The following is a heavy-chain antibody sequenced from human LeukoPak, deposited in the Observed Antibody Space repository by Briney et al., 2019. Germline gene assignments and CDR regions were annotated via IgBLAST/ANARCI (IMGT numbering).Heavy chain of an antibody. CDR3: ARESHRDIVVVVADIWLDP. Sequence: ASVKVSCKASGYTFTGYYMHWVRQAPGQGLEWMGWINPNSGGTNYAQKFQGRVTMTRDTSISTAYMELSRLRSDDTAVYYCARESHRDIVVVVADIWLDPWGQGTLVTVSS. CDR1: GYTFTGYY. D-gene: IGHD2-15*01. CDR2: INPNSGGT. V-gene: IGHV1-2*02. J-gene: IGHJ5*02.